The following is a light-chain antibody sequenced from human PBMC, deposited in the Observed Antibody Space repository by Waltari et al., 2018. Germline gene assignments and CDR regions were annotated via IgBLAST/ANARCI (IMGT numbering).Light chain of an antibody. CDR2: AAS. CDR3: HQYGNSPQT. Sequence: EIVLTQSPGTLSLSPGERATLSCRASQSISTPLGWYHLKPGQAPRPLNHAASTRATGIPDSVSGSGSGTDFTLTISRLEPEDFAVYYCHQYGNSPQTFGQGTKVEIK. CDR1: QSISTP. J-gene: IGKJ1*01. V-gene: IGKV3-20*01.